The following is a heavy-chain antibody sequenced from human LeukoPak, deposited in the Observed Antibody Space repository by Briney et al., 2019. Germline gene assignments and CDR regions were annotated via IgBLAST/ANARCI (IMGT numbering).Heavy chain of an antibody. CDR2: ISYDGSNK. J-gene: IGHJ4*02. D-gene: IGHD3-22*01. CDR1: GFTFSSYA. CDR3: ARTSGYYFNYFDY. V-gene: IGHV3-30-3*01. Sequence: PGGPLRLSCAASGFTFSSYAMHWVRQAPGKGLEWVAVISYDGSNKYYADSVKGRFTISRDNSKNTLYLQMNSLRAEDTAVYYCARTSGYYFNYFDYWGQGTLVTVSS.